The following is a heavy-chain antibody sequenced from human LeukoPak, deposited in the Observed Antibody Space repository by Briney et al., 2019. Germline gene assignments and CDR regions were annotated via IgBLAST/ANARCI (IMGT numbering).Heavy chain of an antibody. V-gene: IGHV3-73*01. CDR1: GFTFSGSA. CDR2: IRSKANSFAT. J-gene: IGHJ3*02. D-gene: IGHD5-18*01. CDR3: ARGSDIYGRDAFDI. Sequence: RGSLRLSCAASGFTFSGSAINWVRQASGKGPEWVGRIRSKANSFATAYAASVEGRFTISRDNAKNTLYLQMNSLRAEDTAVYYCARGSDIYGRDAFDIWGQGTMVTVSS.